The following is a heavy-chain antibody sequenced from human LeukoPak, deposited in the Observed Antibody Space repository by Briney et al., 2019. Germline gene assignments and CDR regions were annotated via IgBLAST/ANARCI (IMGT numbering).Heavy chain of an antibody. D-gene: IGHD3-16*02. CDR1: GYTFTSYD. CDR3: ARDQDNDYVWGSYRGPSNAFDI. V-gene: IGHV1-18*01. J-gene: IGHJ3*02. Sequence: GASVKVSCKASGYTFTSYDINWVRQATGQGLEWMGWISAYNGNTNYAQKLQGRVTMTTDTSTSTAYMELRSLRSDDTAVYYCARDQDNDYVWGSYRGPSNAFDIWGQGTMVTVSS. CDR2: ISAYNGNT.